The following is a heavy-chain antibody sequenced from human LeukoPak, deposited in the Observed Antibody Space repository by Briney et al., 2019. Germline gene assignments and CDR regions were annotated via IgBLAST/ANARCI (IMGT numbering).Heavy chain of an antibody. CDR2: IYYSGST. V-gene: IGHV4-39*01. Sequence: PSETLSLTCTVSSGSISSSSYYWGWIRQPPGKGLEWIGSIYYSGSTYYNPSLKSRVTISVDTSKNQFSLKLSSVTAADTAVYYCARQGGDYVWGRVTHRPFDYWGQGTLVTVSS. CDR1: SGSISSSSYY. D-gene: IGHD3-16*01. CDR3: ARQGGDYVWGRVTHRPFDY. J-gene: IGHJ4*02.